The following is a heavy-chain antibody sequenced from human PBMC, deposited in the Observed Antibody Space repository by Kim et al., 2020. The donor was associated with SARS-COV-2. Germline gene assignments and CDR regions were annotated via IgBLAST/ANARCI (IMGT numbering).Heavy chain of an antibody. Sequence: AGSEKYHVDSVKGRFTISRDNAKKILFLQMDSLRAEDTAVYYCARGRGLDTWGQGTLVTVSS. CDR3: ARGRGLDT. D-gene: IGHD3-10*01. V-gene: IGHV3-7*04. J-gene: IGHJ5*02. CDR2: AGSEK.